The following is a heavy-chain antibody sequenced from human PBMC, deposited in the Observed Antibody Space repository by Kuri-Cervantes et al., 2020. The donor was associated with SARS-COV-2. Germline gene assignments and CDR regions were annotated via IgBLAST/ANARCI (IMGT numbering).Heavy chain of an antibody. CDR3: ARVPIAAPEY. D-gene: IGHD6-13*01. CDR1: GGSISSSSYY. J-gene: IGHJ4*02. Sequence: CTVSGGSISSSSYYWGWIRQPPGKGLEWIGSIYHSGSTYYNPSLKSRVTISVDTSKNQFSLKLSSVTAADTAVYYCARVPIAAPEYWGQGTLVTVSS. V-gene: IGHV4-39*07. CDR2: IYHSGST.